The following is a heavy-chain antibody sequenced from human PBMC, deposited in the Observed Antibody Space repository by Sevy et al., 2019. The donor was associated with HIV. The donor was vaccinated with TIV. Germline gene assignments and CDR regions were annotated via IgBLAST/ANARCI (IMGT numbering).Heavy chain of an antibody. J-gene: IGHJ6*03. CDR3: ARDRPGYSYGLSSSYYYMVV. D-gene: IGHD5-18*01. V-gene: IGHV1-2*02. CDR1: GYTFTGYY. Sequence: ASVKVSCKASGYTFTGYYMHWVRQAPGQGLEWMGWINPNSGGTNYAQKFQGRATMTRDTSISTAYMELSRLRSDDTAVYYCARDRPGYSYGLSSSYYYMVVWGKGTTVTGSS. CDR2: INPNSGGT.